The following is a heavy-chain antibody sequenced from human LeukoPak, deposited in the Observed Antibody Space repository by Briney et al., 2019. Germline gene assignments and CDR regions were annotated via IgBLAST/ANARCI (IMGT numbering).Heavy chain of an antibody. CDR3: ARIYSGYDWGYYYYYMDV. CDR2: INHSGST. V-gene: IGHV4-34*01. J-gene: IGHJ6*03. D-gene: IGHD5-12*01. Sequence: PSETLSLTCAVYGGSFSGYYWSWIRQPPGKGLEWIGEINHSGSTNYNPSLKSRDTITVDTSKNQFSLKLSSVTAADTAVYYCARIYSGYDWGYYYYYMDVWGKGTTVTVSS. CDR1: GGSFSGYY.